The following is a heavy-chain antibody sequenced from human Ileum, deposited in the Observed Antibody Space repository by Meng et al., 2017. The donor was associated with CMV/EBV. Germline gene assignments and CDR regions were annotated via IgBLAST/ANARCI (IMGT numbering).Heavy chain of an antibody. CDR3: ARENWVYDY. Sequence: VKLVESGIEQKKPGASVKVSCKASGNIFTGYYMHWVRQAPGQGLEWVGCINLNSGVIDFAQKFQGRITLNRDTSITTAYMELTRLIYDDTAVYYCARENWVYDYWGQGTLVTVSS. CDR1: GNIFTGYY. V-gene: IGHV1-2*02. CDR2: INLNSGVI. D-gene: IGHD7-27*01. J-gene: IGHJ4*02.